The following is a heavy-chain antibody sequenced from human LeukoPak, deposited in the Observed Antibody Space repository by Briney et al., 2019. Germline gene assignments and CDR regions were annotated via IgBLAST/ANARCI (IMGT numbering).Heavy chain of an antibody. CDR3: ATKKISGGLLWFGELFSDAFDI. J-gene: IGHJ3*02. CDR2: FDPEDGET. V-gene: IGHV1-24*01. Sequence: GASVKVSCKVSGYTLTELSMHWVRQAPGKGLEWMGGFDPEDGETIYAQKFQGRVTMTEDTSTDTAYMELSSLRSEDTAVYYCATKKISGGLLWFGELFSDAFDIWGQGTMVTVS. CDR1: GYTLTELS. D-gene: IGHD3-10*01.